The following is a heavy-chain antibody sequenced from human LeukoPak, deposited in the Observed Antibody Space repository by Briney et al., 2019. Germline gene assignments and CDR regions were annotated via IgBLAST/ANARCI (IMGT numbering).Heavy chain of an antibody. D-gene: IGHD4/OR15-4a*01. J-gene: IGHJ3*02. V-gene: IGHV1-46*01. CDR2: INPRGGST. CDR3: TKPLNDAFDI. CDR1: GYTFTSYY. Sequence: WASVKVSCKASGYTFTSYYMYWVRQAPGQGVEWMGIINPRGGSTSYVQKFQIRVTMTRDTSTSTVYMDLSSLRSEDTAVYYCTKPLNDAFDIWGQGTMVTVSS.